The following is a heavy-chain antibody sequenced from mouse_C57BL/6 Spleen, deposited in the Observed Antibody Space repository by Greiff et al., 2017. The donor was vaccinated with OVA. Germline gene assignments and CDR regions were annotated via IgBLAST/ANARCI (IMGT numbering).Heavy chain of an antibody. D-gene: IGHD1-1*01. CDR2: IYPGSGST. Sequence: VQLQQPGAELVKPGASVKMSCKASGYTFTSYWITWVKQRPGQGLEWIGDIYPGSGSTNYNEKFKSKATLTVDTSSSTAYMQLSSLTSEDSAVYYCARSPLITTVVEGYFDVWGTGTTVTVSS. CDR3: ARSPLITTVVEGYFDV. CDR1: GYTFTSYW. V-gene: IGHV1-55*01. J-gene: IGHJ1*03.